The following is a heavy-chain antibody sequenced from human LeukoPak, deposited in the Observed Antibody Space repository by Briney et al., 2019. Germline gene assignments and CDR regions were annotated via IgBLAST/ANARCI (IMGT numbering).Heavy chain of an antibody. D-gene: IGHD6-19*01. Sequence: GASVSVSYRASGYTFTSYGISWVRQARGQGREGMGWISSYNGNTNYAQKLQGRLTMTTDTSTSTAYMELRSLRSDDTAVYYCARGSIAVAGPRAYFDYWGQGTLVTVSS. CDR3: ARGSIAVAGPRAYFDY. CDR1: GYTFTSYG. CDR2: ISSYNGNT. V-gene: IGHV1-18*01. J-gene: IGHJ4*02.